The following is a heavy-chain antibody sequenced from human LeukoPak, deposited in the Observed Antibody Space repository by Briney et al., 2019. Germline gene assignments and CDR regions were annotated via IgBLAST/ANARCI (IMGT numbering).Heavy chain of an antibody. CDR1: GYTFSSYY. CDR3: ARDYGFWSGYPY. J-gene: IGHJ4*02. CDR2: INPSGGST. V-gene: IGHV1-46*01. D-gene: IGHD3-3*01. Sequence: PGASVKVSCKASGYTFSSYYMHWVGQAPGQGLEWMGIINPSGGSTSYAQKFQGRVTMTRDTSTRTVYMEVSSLRSEDTAVYYCARDYGFWSGYPYWGQGTLVTVSS.